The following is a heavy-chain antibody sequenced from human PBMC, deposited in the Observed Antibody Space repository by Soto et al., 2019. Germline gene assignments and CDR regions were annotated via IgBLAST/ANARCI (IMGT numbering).Heavy chain of an antibody. Sequence: YADSVKGRFTVSRDQSKNTLYLQMNSLRAEDTAVYYCAKDQEMTTIGRFDYWGQGTLVTVSS. D-gene: IGHD1-1*01. J-gene: IGHJ4*02. V-gene: IGHV3-23*01. CDR3: AKDQEMTTIGRFDY.